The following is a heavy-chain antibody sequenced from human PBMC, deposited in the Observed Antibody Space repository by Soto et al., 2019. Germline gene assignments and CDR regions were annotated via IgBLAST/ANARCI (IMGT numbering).Heavy chain of an antibody. CDR1: GYIFTAYS. Sequence: ASVKVSCKASGYIFTAYSMHWVRQAPGQGLEWVGWFNPNSGDTIYAQKFQGRVTLTGDTSISTAYMELYSLTSDDTAAYYCAREASAVISLDYWGQRTLVTVSS. D-gene: IGHD6-19*01. V-gene: IGHV1-2*02. CDR3: AREASAVISLDY. CDR2: FNPNSGDT. J-gene: IGHJ4*02.